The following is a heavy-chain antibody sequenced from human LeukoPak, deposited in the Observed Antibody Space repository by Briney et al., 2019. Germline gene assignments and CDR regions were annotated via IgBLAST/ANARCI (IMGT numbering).Heavy chain of an antibody. V-gene: IGHV3-7*01. CDR2: IKKDGSEK. Sequence: PGGSLRLSCAASGFTFSSYWMSWVRQAPGNGLEWVANIKKDGSEKYYVDSVKGRFTISRDNAKNSLYLQMNSLRAEDTAVYYCARARVDFWSGHFDYWGQGTLVTVSS. CDR1: GFTFSSYW. J-gene: IGHJ4*02. D-gene: IGHD3-3*01. CDR3: ARARVDFWSGHFDY.